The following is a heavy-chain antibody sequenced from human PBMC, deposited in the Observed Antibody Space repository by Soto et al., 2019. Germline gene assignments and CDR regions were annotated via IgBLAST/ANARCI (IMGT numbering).Heavy chain of an antibody. J-gene: IGHJ4*02. CDR2: ISSTTNYI. CDR1: GFTLTMYS. CDR3: ARESEDLTSNFDY. V-gene: IGHV3-21*06. Sequence: GWSPALFCAADGFTLTMYSMSWASQAPGKGLEWVSSISSTTNYIYYGDSMKGRFTISRDNAKNSLYLEMNSLGAEDTAVYYCARESEDLTSNFDYWGQGTMVTVSS.